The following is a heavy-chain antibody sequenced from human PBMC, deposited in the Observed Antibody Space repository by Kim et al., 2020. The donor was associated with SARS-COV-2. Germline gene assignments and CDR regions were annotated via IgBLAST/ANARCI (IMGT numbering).Heavy chain of an antibody. Sequence: TDGGTTDYAAPVKGRFTISRDDSKNTPYLQMNSLKTEDTAVYYSTALREYWGQGTLVTVSS. V-gene: IGHV3-15*01. CDR3: TALREY. CDR2: TDGGTT. J-gene: IGHJ4*02.